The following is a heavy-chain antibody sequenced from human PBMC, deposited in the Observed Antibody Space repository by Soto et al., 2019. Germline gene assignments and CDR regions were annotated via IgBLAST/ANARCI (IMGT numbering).Heavy chain of an antibody. CDR3: ARDVGSGVDP. CDR1: GGTFCSYT. CDR2: FVPILGLA. V-gene: IGHV1-69*08. Sequence: QIQLVQSGAEVKKPGSSEKVSCKASGGTFCSYTSRWVRQAPGQGLEWMGRFVPILGLAPYAQKFQGRVTITADKSSSTAYMELSSLRSDDTAVYYCARDVGSGVDPWRQGTLVTVSS. J-gene: IGHJ5*02. D-gene: IGHD3-10*01.